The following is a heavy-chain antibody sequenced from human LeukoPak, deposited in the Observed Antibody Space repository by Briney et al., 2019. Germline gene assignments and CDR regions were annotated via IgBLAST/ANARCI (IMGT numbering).Heavy chain of an antibody. CDR3: ARVGSVAAAGEGWFDP. CDR1: GDSISNHIYY. Sequence: SETLSLTCAVSGDSISNHIYYWDWIRQTPGKGLEWIGAVYYTGNAYYNPSLKSRVTISVDTSKNQFSLKLSSVTAADTAVYYCARVGSVAAAGEGWFDPWGQGTLVTVSS. CDR2: VYYTGNA. V-gene: IGHV4-39*07. J-gene: IGHJ5*02. D-gene: IGHD2-15*01.